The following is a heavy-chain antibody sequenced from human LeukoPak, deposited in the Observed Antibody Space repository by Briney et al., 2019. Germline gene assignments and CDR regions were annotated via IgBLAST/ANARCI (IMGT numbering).Heavy chain of an antibody. CDR2: IYHSGST. CDR1: GYSISSGYY. CDR3: ARAQRLRYFDWLLSFDY. Sequence: SETLSLTCTVSGYSISSGYYWGWIRQPPGKGLEWTGSIYHSGSTYYNPSLKSRVTISVDTSKNQFSLKLSSVTAADTAVYYCARAQRLRYFDWLLSFDYWGQGTLVTVSS. D-gene: IGHD3-9*01. J-gene: IGHJ4*02. V-gene: IGHV4-38-2*02.